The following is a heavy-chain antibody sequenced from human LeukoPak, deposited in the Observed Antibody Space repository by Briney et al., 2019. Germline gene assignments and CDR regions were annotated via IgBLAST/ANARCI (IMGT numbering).Heavy chain of an antibody. D-gene: IGHD6-13*01. CDR1: GFTFSNYA. CDR2: ISGRGEST. V-gene: IGHV3-23*01. J-gene: IGHJ4*02. CDR3: TKSFLTAAGVASF. Sequence: GGSLRLSCAASGFTFSNYAMNWVRQAPGKGLEWISGISGRGESTYYADSVKGRFSISRDNSKSTLFLQVSSLRDEDTAVYYCTKSFLTAAGVASFWGQGTLVTVSS.